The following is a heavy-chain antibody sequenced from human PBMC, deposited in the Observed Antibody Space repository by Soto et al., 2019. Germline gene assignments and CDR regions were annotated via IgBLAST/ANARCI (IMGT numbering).Heavy chain of an antibody. D-gene: IGHD6-13*01. Sequence: QVQLVQSGAEVKKPGSSVKVSCKASGGTFSTYTIIWVRQAPAQGLEWMGRILPMLDITNSAQRFQGRVTITADKSTSTAYLELSSLRSEDTAVYYCTLGSWSAETFDIWGRGTMVTVSS. J-gene: IGHJ3*02. CDR3: TLGSWSAETFDI. V-gene: IGHV1-69*02. CDR2: ILPMLDIT. CDR1: GGTFSTYT.